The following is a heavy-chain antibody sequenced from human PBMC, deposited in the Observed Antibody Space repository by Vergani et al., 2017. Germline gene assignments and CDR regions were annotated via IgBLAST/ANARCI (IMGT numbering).Heavy chain of an antibody. Sequence: QVQLVQSGAEVKKPGASVKVSCKASGGTFSSYAISWVRQAPGQGLEWMGGIIPIFGTANYAQKFQGRVTITADESTSTAYMELSSLRSEDTAVYYCARTSGHCSGGSCYSFDYWGQGTLVTVSS. J-gene: IGHJ4*02. V-gene: IGHV1-69*01. CDR1: GGTFSSYA. D-gene: IGHD2-15*01. CDR3: ARTSGHCSGGSCYSFDY. CDR2: IIPIFGTA.